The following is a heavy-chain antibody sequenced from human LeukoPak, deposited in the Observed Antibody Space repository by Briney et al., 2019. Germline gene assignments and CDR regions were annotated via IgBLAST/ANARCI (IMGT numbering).Heavy chain of an antibody. CDR1: GFTFSSYG. Sequence: GGSLRLSCAASGFTFSSYGMHWVRQAPGKGLEWVAVISYDGSNKYYADSVKGRFTISRDNSKNTLYLQMNSLRAEDTAVYYCAKEGIAAAARGTWFDPWGQGTLVTVSS. D-gene: IGHD6-13*01. J-gene: IGHJ5*02. CDR3: AKEGIAAAARGTWFDP. CDR2: ISYDGSNK. V-gene: IGHV3-30*18.